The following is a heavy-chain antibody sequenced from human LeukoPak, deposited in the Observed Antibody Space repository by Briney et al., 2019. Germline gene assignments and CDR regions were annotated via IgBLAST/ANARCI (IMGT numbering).Heavy chain of an antibody. D-gene: IGHD3-10*01. CDR3: ARDRQYYGSGSSNYYYYMDV. CDR1: GFTFSSYE. CDR2: VSSSGSTI. Sequence: GGSLRLSCAASGFTFSSYEMNWVRQAPGKGLEWVSYVSSSGSTIYYADSVKGRFTISRDNAKNSLYLQMNSLRAEDTAVYYCARDRQYYGSGSSNYYYYMDVWGKGTTVTISS. J-gene: IGHJ6*03. V-gene: IGHV3-48*03.